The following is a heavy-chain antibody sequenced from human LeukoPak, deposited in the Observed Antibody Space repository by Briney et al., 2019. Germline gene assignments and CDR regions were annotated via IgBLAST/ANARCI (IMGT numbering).Heavy chain of an antibody. J-gene: IGHJ4*02. Sequence: GGSLRLSCAASGFTFSDYYMHWVRQAPGKGLVWVSHISRDQTTIDYADSVKGRFTISRDNPKNTLYLQMNSLRDEDTAVYYCARGGVTAATDYWGQGILVTVSS. D-gene: IGHD2-2*01. V-gene: IGHV3-74*01. CDR2: ISRDQTTI. CDR1: GFTFSDYY. CDR3: ARGGVTAATDY.